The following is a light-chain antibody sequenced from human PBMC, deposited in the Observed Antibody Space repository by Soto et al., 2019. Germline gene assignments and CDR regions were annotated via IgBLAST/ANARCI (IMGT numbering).Light chain of an antibody. CDR3: KHYNSYSEA. CDR2: KAS. V-gene: IGKV1-5*03. J-gene: IGKJ1*01. CDR1: QTISTW. Sequence: DIQMTQSPSTLSGSVGDRVTITCRASQTISTWLAWYQQKPGKAPKLLIYKASTLKSGVPSRFSCSGSGTEFTLAISSLQPDDFATYCSKHYNSYSEAFGQGTKVELK.